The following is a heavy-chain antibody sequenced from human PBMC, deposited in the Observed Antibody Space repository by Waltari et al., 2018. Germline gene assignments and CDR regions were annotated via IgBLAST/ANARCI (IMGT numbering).Heavy chain of an antibody. J-gene: IGHJ4*02. CDR1: ALSFCNYW. CDR2: IKQDGSEK. D-gene: IGHD6-13*01. Sequence: EVQLVESGGGLAKPGGSLRLSGAASALSFCNYWMTWVRQASGKGPEWVANIKQDGSEKYYMDSVKGRFTISRDNAKNSLYLQMNNLRVEDTAVYYCTRGGRDSSWYWRDWGQGTLVTVSS. V-gene: IGHV3-7*01. CDR3: TRGGRDSSWYWRD.